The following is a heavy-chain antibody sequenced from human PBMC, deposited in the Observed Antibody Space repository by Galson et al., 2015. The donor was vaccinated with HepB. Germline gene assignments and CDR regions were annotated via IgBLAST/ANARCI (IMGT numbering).Heavy chain of an antibody. CDR2: ISGSGGST. CDR1: GFTFSSYA. D-gene: IGHD3-3*01. J-gene: IGHJ4*02. Sequence: SLGLSCAASGFTFSSYAMSWARQAPGKGLEWVSAISGSGGSTYYADSVKGRFTISRDNSKNTLYLQMNSLRAEDTAVYYCAKMEWLPYFDYWGQGTLVTVSS. CDR3: AKMEWLPYFDY. V-gene: IGHV3-23*01.